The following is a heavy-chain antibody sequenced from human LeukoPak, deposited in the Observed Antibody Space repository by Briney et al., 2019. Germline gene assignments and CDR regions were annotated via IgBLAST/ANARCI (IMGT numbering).Heavy chain of an antibody. J-gene: IGHJ4*02. CDR2: ISSSSTYI. CDR1: GFTFSSYA. Sequence: GGSLRLSCAASGFTFSSYAMSWVRQAPGKGLEWVSSISSSSTYIYYADSVKGRFTVSRDNAKNSLYLQMNRLRAEDTAVYYCAGGGVQWLAPSRNWGQGTLVTVSS. D-gene: IGHD6-19*01. CDR3: AGGGVQWLAPSRN. V-gene: IGHV3-21*01.